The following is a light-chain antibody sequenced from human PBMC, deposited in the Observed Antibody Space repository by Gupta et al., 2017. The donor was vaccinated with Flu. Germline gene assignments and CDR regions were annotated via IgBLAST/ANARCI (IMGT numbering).Light chain of an antibody. V-gene: IGKV3-11*01. CDR3: QQRSNWPRT. Sequence: PATLSLSPGERATLSCRASQSVRRYLAWYQQKPGQAPRLLISDASDRATGIPARFSGSGSGTDFTLTISSLEPEDFAVYYCQQRSNWPRTFGQGTKVEIK. CDR1: QSVRRY. CDR2: DAS. J-gene: IGKJ2*02.